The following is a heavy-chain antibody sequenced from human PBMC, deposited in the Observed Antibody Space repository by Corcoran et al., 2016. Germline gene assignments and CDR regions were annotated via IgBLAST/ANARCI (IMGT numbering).Heavy chain of an antibody. CDR3: AIEVGISWYGYNWFDP. J-gene: IGHJ5*02. D-gene: IGHD6-13*01. Sequence: EVQLVESGGGLVQPGGSLRLSCAASGFTFSSYSMNWVRQAPGKGLEWVSYISSSSSTIYYADSVKGRFTISRDNAKNSLYLQMNSLRAEDTAVYYCAIEVGISWYGYNWFDPWGQGTLVTVSS. V-gene: IGHV3-48*04. CDR2: ISSSSSTI. CDR1: GFTFSSYS.